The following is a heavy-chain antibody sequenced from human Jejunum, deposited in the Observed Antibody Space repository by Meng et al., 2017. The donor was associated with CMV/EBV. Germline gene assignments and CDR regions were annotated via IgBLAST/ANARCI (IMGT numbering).Heavy chain of an antibody. CDR1: GYSFSAFY. Sequence: AEGKQPGASVMFSCETFGYSFSAFYIHWVRQAPVHGLEWLEIINRNDGETNPAQKFQGRVTMIRERSTSTVYMELSSLRFEDTAVYYRGWSASASRYVSSFDFWGQGTLVTVSS. V-gene: IGHV1-46*01. J-gene: IGHJ4*02. CDR3: GWSASASRYVSSFDF. CDR2: INRNDGET. D-gene: IGHD3-22*01.